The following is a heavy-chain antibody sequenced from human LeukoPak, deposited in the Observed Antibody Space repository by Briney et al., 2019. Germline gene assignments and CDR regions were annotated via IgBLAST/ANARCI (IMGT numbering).Heavy chain of an antibody. Sequence: GGALRLSCAASGFTFSSYSMNWVRQAPGKGLEWVSSISSSSSYIYYADSVKGRFTISRDNAKNSLYLQMNSLRAEDTAVYYCARAGGRYCSSTSCYFYFQHWGQGTLVTVSS. CDR1: GFTFSSYS. J-gene: IGHJ1*01. D-gene: IGHD2-2*01. CDR2: ISSSSSYI. CDR3: ARAGGRYCSSTSCYFYFQH. V-gene: IGHV3-21*01.